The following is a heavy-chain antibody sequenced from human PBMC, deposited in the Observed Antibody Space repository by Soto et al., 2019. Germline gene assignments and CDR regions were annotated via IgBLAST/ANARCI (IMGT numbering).Heavy chain of an antibody. J-gene: IGHJ4*02. D-gene: IGHD3-10*01. CDR1: GYTFTSYD. V-gene: IGHV1-8*01. Sequence: ASVKVSCKASGYTFTSYDINWVRQATGQGLEWMGWMNPNSGNTGYAQKLQGRVTMTRNTSISTAYMELSSLRSEDTAVYYCARGLRITMVRGVQEYYFDYWGQGTLVTVSS. CDR2: MNPNSGNT. CDR3: ARGLRITMVRGVQEYYFDY.